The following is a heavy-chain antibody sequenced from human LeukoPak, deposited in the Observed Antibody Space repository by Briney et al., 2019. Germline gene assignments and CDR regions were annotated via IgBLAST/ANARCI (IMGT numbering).Heavy chain of an antibody. J-gene: IGHJ4*02. Sequence: GGSLRLSCAASGFTFSSYSMNWVRQAPGKGLEWVSYISSSSSTIYYADSVKGRFTISRDNAKNSLYLQMNSLRAEDTAVYYCARVSESPGLRGIDYWGQGTLVTVSS. CDR1: GFTFSSYS. CDR3: ARVSESPGLRGIDY. CDR2: ISSSSSTI. D-gene: IGHD4-17*01. V-gene: IGHV3-48*04.